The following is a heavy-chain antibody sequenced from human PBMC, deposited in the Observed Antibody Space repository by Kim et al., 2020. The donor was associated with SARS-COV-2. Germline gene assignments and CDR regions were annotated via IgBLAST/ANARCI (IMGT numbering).Heavy chain of an antibody. V-gene: IGHV3-74*01. Sequence: TNYEDSVKGRFTISRDNAKNTLYLQLNSLSAGDTAVYFCARADAAAALDVWGQGTTVIVSS. J-gene: IGHJ6*02. D-gene: IGHD6-13*01. CDR2: T. CDR3: ARADAAAALDV.